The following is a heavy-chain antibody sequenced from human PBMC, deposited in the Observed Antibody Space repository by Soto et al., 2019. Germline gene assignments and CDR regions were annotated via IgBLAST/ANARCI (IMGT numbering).Heavy chain of an antibody. J-gene: IGHJ4*02. CDR1: GYTFTNYA. V-gene: IGHV1-18*01. Sequence: QVQLVQSGAEVKKPGASVKVSCKASGYTFTNYAISWVRQAPGQGLEWMGWISAYNGNTNYAQKPRXXXTXSTDTSTSTAYMELRSLRSDDTAVYYWARDSPPVDYWGQGTLVTVSS. CDR3: ARDSPPVDY. CDR2: ISAYNGNT.